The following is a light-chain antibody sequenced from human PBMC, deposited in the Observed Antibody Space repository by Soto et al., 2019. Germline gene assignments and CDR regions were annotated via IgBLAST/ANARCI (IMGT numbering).Light chain of an antibody. CDR3: QQNYSSPPT. V-gene: IGKV1-39*01. Sequence: DIQMTQSPSTLSASVGDRVTITCRASQRITTCLPWYQQKPGEAPQLLIYACSTVQTVVPSRFSGSGSGTEFTLTITMLRPDYFATYYCQQNYSSPPTFGQGTKVELK. J-gene: IGKJ1*01. CDR2: ACS. CDR1: QRITTC.